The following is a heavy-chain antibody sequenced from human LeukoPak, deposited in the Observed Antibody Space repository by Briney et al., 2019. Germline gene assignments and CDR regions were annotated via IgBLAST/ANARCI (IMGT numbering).Heavy chain of an antibody. D-gene: IGHD1-26*01. CDR1: DASISGYY. Sequence: SGTLSLTCTVSDASISGYYWSWIRQPPGKGLEWIGSIHFSGSTNYNPSLRSRVTISVDTSKNQLSLKLSSVTAADTAVYYCVRDLGGIYFDYWGQGTLVTVSS. V-gene: IGHV4-59*01. CDR3: VRDLGGIYFDY. CDR2: IHFSGST. J-gene: IGHJ4*02.